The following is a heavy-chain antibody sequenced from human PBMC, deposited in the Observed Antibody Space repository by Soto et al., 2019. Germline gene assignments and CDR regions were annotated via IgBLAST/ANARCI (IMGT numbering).Heavy chain of an antibody. CDR2: INPSGGST. CDR1: GYTFTSYY. J-gene: IGHJ4*02. D-gene: IGHD5-18*01. Sequence: ASVKVSCRTSGYTFTSYYMHWVRQAPGQRLEWMGKINPSGGSTSYAQKFQGRVTMTRDTSTSTVYMELSSLRSEDTAVYYCAREGLYSYVNDYWGQGTLLTVSS. CDR3: AREGLYSYVNDY. V-gene: IGHV1-46*01.